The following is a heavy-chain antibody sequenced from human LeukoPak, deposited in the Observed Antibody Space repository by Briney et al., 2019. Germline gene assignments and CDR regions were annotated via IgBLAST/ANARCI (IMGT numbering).Heavy chain of an antibody. Sequence: GGSLRLSCAASGFTFSDYYMSWIRQAPGKGLEGVSYISSSGSTIYYADSVKGRFTIPRDNAKNSLYLQMNSLRAEDTAVYYCASGKYNWNDDAFDIWGQGTMVTVSS. CDR3: ASGKYNWNDDAFDI. J-gene: IGHJ3*02. CDR2: ISSSGSTI. V-gene: IGHV3-11*04. CDR1: GFTFSDYY. D-gene: IGHD1-1*01.